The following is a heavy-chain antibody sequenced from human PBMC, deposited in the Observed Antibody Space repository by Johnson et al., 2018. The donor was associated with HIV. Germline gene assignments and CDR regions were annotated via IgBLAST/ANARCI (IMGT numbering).Heavy chain of an antibody. Sequence: VQLLESGGGLVQPGGSLRLSCAVSGFTFSSYWMTWVRQAPGKGLEWVAHIKDDGTGKYYAGSVKGRFTISRDNAKNSLYLQMNSLRAADTAVYYCARGRWLQLDAFDLWGQGTMVSVPS. D-gene: IGHD5-24*01. CDR3: ARGRWLQLDAFDL. V-gene: IGHV3-7*02. J-gene: IGHJ3*01. CDR1: GFTFSSYW. CDR2: IKDDGTGK.